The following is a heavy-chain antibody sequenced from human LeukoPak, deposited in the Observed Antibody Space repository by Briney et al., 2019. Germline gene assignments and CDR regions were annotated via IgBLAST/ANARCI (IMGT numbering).Heavy chain of an antibody. CDR1: GYTFTSYD. J-gene: IGHJ4*02. CDR3: ARGGHSSSSPGDY. CDR2: MNANSGNT. V-gene: IGHV1-8*01. Sequence: ASVKASCKASGYTFTSYDINWVRQATGQGLEWMGWMNANSGNTGYAQKFQGRVTMTRNTSVTTAYMELSSLRSEDTAVYYCARGGHSSSSPGDYWGQGTLVTVSS. D-gene: IGHD6-6*01.